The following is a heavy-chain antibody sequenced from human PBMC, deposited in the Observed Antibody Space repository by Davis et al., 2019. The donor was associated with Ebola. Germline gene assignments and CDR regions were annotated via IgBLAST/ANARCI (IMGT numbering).Heavy chain of an antibody. CDR1: GFTFSSYG. CDR2: ISYDGSNK. D-gene: IGHD2-15*01. CDR3: VGSGFDY. J-gene: IGHJ4*02. Sequence: GRSLRLSCAASGFTFSSYGMHWVRQAPGKGLEWVAVISYDGSNKYYADSVKGRFTISRDNSKNTLYLQMNSLRAEDTAVYYCVGSGFDYWGQGTLVTVSS. V-gene: IGHV3-30*03.